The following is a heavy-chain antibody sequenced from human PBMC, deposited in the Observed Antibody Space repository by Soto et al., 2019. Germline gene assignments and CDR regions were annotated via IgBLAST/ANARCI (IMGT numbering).Heavy chain of an antibody. Sequence: GGSLRLSCAASGFTFSSYAMHWVRQAPGKGLEWVAVISYDGSNKYYADSVKGRFTISRDNSKNTLYLQMNSLRAEDTAVYYCARHLYDSSGYYYVNGMDVWGQVTTVTVSS. J-gene: IGHJ6*02. V-gene: IGHV3-30-3*01. CDR1: GFTFSSYA. CDR2: ISYDGSNK. CDR3: ARHLYDSSGYYYVNGMDV. D-gene: IGHD3-22*01.